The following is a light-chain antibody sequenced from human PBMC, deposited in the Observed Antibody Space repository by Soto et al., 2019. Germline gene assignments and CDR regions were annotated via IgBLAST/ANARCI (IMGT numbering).Light chain of an antibody. CDR2: DVS. CDR1: SSDVGGYNY. Sequence: QSALTQPASVSGSPGQSITISCTGTSSDVGGYNYVSWCQHHPGKAPKLMIYDVSNRPSGVSIRFSGSKSDNTASLTISGLQPEDEADYHCSSYTTSNTRQIVFGTGTKLTVL. CDR3: SSYTTSNTRQIV. J-gene: IGLJ1*01. V-gene: IGLV2-14*03.